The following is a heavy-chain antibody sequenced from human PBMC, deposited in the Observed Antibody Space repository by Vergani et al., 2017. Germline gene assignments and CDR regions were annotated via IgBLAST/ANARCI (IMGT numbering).Heavy chain of an antibody. V-gene: IGHV4-61*02. J-gene: IGHJ4*02. CDR2: IYTSGST. D-gene: IGHD3-10*01. Sequence: QVQLQESGPGLVKPSQTLSLTCTVSGGSISSGSYYWSWIRQPAGKGLEWIGRIYTSGSTNYNPSLKSRVTISVDTSKNQFSLKLSSVTAADTAVYYCARGRGGYYFGSSSFFDYWGQGTLVTVSS. CDR1: GGSISSGSYY. CDR3: ARGRGGYYFGSSSFFDY.